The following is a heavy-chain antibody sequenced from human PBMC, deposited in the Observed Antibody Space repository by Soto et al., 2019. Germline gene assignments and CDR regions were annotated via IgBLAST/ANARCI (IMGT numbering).Heavy chain of an antibody. V-gene: IGHV4-59*01. CDR1: GGSISSYY. D-gene: IGHD6-19*01. J-gene: IGHJ4*02. CDR2: IYYSGST. Sequence: PSETLSLTCTVSGGSISSYYWSWIRQPPGKGLEWIGYIYYSGSTNYNPSLKSRVTISVDTSKNQFSLKLSSVTAADTAVYYCAREVGYSSGWYQFDYWGQGTLVTVSS. CDR3: AREVGYSSGWYQFDY.